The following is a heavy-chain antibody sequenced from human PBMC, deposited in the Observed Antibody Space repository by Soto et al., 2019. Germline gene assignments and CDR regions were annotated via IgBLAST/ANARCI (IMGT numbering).Heavy chain of an antibody. CDR3: VRDINGSGEY. V-gene: IGHV4-59*01. D-gene: IGHD3-10*01. J-gene: IGHJ4*02. Sequence: SETLSLTCTFSVGSTTSDYWSWIRQPPGKGLEWLGYIFHSLGAKYNPSLGSRGTISLDTSKNQLSLSLRSVTAADTAIYFCVRDINGSGEYWGQGTLVIVS. CDR2: IFHSLGA. CDR1: VGSTTSDY.